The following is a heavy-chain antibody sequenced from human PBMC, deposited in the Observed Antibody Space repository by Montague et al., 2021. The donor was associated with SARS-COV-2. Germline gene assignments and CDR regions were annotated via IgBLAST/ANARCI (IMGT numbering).Heavy chain of an antibody. D-gene: IGHD3-3*01. Sequence: SETLSLTCTVSGGSISSYYWSWIRQPPGKGLEWIGYIHYSGSTNYNPSLKSRVTISVDTSKNQSSLKLSSVTAADTAVYYCARGIFTIPFIPAHYYMDVWGKGTTVTVSS. V-gene: IGHV4-59*12. CDR2: IHYSGST. CDR3: ARGIFTIPFIPAHYYMDV. J-gene: IGHJ6*03. CDR1: GGSISSYY.